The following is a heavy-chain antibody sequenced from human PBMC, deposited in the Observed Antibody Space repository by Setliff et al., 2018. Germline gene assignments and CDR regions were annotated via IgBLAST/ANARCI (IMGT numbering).Heavy chain of an antibody. V-gene: IGHV3-53*01. J-gene: IGHJ6*02. CDR2: IYSGGST. Sequence: GGSLRLSCAASGFTVSSNYMSWVRQAPGKGLEWVSVIYSGGSTYYADSVKGRFTISRDNSKNTLYLQMNSLRAEDTAVYYCARDIGGTGLLRSYYYGMDVWGQGTTVTVSS. CDR1: GFTVSSNY. CDR3: ARDIGGTGLLRSYYYGMDV. D-gene: IGHD3-22*01.